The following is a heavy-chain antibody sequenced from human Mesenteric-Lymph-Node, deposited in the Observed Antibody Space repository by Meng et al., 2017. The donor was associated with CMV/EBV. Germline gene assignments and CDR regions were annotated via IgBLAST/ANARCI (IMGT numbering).Heavy chain of an antibody. V-gene: IGHV3-7*01. J-gene: IGHJ4*02. CDR3: ARDRYDSSGSYFDY. CDR1: GFTFSSYW. CDR2: IKQDGSEK. D-gene: IGHD3-22*01. Sequence: GESLKISCAASGFTFSSYWMSWVRQAPGKGLEWVANIKQDGSEKYYVDSVKGRFTISRDNAKNSLYLQMNSLRAEDTAVYYCARDRYDSSGSYFDYWGQGTLVTVSS.